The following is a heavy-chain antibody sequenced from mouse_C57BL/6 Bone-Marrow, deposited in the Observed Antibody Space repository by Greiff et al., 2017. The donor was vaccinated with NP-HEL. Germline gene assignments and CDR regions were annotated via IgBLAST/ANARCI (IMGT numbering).Heavy chain of an antibody. V-gene: IGHV1-80*01. CDR3: ARSEDYYGSYYFDY. D-gene: IGHD1-1*01. Sequence: VKVVESGAELVKPGASVKISCKASGYAFSSYWMNWVKQRPGKGLEWIGQIYPGDGDTNYNGKFKGKATMTADKASSTAYMQLSSLTSEDSAVYFCARSEDYYGSYYFDYWGQVTTLTVSS. CDR1: GYAFSSYW. CDR2: IYPGDGDT. J-gene: IGHJ2*01.